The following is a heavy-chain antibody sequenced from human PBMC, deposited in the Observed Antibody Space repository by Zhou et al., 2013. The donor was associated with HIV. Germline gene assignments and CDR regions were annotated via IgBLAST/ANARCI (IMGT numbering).Heavy chain of an antibody. D-gene: IGHD1-26*01. J-gene: IGHJ4*02. V-gene: IGHV1-2*02. CDR2: ISPDNGGP. CDR1: EYIFTGYY. CDR3: VGGTEGRVDY. Sequence: QVQMVQSGSEVKKPGASVKVSCKTSEYIFTGYYIHWVRQAPGQGLEWMGWISPDNGGPNYAQKFQGRVTLTRDTSIRTAYMELSRLISDDTAVYFCVGGTEGRVDYWGQGTLVTVSS.